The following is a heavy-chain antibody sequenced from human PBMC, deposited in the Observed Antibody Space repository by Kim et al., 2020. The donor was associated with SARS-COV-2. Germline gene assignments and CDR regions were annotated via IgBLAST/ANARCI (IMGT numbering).Heavy chain of an antibody. Sequence: ADAVEGRFTSSRDNSENALYLKMNSQSAEDTAVYYCAKRGDSSGYHFDYWGQGTLVTVSS. J-gene: IGHJ4*02. CDR3: AKRGDSSGYHFDY. D-gene: IGHD3-22*01. V-gene: IGHV3-23*01.